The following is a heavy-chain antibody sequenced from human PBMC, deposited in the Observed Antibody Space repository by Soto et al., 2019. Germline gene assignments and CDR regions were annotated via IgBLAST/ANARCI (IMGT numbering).Heavy chain of an antibody. Sequence: GGSLRLSCAASGFIFGSYGMSWVGQGPGKGLEWVSGISGSGESTYYADSVKGRFAISRDNSNSKNTVYLQMNSLRAEDTAVYYCAKCWSSTSSTTGSRGFDYWGQGILVTVSS. CDR1: GFIFGSYG. CDR3: AKCWSSTSSTTGSRGFDY. V-gene: IGHV3-23*01. CDR2: ISGSGEST. J-gene: IGHJ4*02. D-gene: IGHD2-2*01.